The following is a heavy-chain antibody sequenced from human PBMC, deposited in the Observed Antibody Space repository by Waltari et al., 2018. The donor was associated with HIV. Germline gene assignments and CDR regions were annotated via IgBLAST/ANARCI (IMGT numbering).Heavy chain of an antibody. J-gene: IGHJ5*02. CDR3: VRGGQWLNWFGP. Sequence: QGQLQQSGPGLVKPSQTLSLTCVISGDSVSRYSAAWNWIRQSPSRGLEWLGRTYYRSRWYNEYAVSVKSRITINQDTSKNQFSLQLKSVTPEDTAVYYCVRGGQWLNWFGPWGPGTLVTVSS. CDR1: GDSVSRYSAA. CDR2: TYYRSRWYN. D-gene: IGHD6-19*01. V-gene: IGHV6-1*01.